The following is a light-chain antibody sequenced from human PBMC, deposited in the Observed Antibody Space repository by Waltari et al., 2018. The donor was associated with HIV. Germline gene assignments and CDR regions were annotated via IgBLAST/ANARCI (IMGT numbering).Light chain of an antibody. CDR2: ENS. CDR3: GAWDTRLSIVI. J-gene: IGLJ2*01. V-gene: IGLV1-51*01. Sequence: QSVLTQPPSVSAAPGQTVSISCSGSSSNIGNNFVSWYQQLPGPAPRLLIYENSFRPSGIPGRFSGSKSVTSATLDISGLQTGDEATYFCGAWDTRLSIVIFGGGTKLTVL. CDR1: SSNIGNNF.